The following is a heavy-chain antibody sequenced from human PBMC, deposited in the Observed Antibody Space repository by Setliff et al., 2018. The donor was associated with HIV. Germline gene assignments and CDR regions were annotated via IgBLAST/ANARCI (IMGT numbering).Heavy chain of an antibody. D-gene: IGHD2-15*01. J-gene: IGHJ4*02. CDR3: ARLDIVVVVAAKQGVDV. V-gene: IGHV4-34*01. Sequence: PSETLSLTCAVYGGSFSGYYWSWIRQPPGKGLEWIGEINHSGSTNYNPSLKSRVTISVETSKNQFSLKLSSVTATDTAVYYCARLDIVVVVAAKQGVDVWGPGTLVTVSS. CDR2: INHSGST. CDR1: GGSFSGYY.